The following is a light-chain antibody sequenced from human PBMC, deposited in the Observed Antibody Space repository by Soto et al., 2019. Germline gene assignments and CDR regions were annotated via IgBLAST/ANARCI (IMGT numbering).Light chain of an antibody. J-gene: IGLJ1*01. CDR2: EVT. V-gene: IGLV2-8*01. Sequence: QSVLTQPPSASGSPGQSVAISCTGTSSDVGGYNYVSWYHQRPGKAPKLIIYEVTRRPSGVPDRIFGSKSDTTASLTVSGLQADDEGHYYCSSFAGTNSFVFGTGTK. CDR1: SSDVGGYNY. CDR3: SSFAGTNSFV.